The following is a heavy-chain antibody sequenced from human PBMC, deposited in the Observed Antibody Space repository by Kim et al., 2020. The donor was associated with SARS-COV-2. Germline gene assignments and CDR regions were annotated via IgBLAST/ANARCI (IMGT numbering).Heavy chain of an antibody. V-gene: IGHV1-46*01. D-gene: IGHD3-10*01. CDR2: INPSGGST. CDR1: GYTFTRYY. CDR3: ARERHPAEITFDY. J-gene: IGHJ4*02. Sequence: ASVKVSCKASGYTFTRYYIHWVRQAPGQGLEWVGIINPSGGSTRYAQNFQGRVTVTRDTSTSTVYMELSSLRSEDTAVYYCARERHPAEITFDYWGQGTLVTVSS.